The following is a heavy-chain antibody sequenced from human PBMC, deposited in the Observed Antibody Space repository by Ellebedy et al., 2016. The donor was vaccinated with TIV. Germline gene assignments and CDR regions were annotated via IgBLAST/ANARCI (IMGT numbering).Heavy chain of an antibody. V-gene: IGHV3-9*01. CDR1: GFTFADYA. CDR2: ISWNSGSI. CDR3: AREEGWFDP. Sequence: GGSLRLXCAASGFTFADYAMHWVRQAPGKGLEWVSGISWNSGSIGYADSVKGRFTISRDNAKNSLYLQMNSLRAEDTAVYYCAREEGWFDPWGQGTLVTVSS. J-gene: IGHJ5*02.